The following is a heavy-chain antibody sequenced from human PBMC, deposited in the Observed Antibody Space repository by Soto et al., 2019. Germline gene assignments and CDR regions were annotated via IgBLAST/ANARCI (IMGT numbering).Heavy chain of an antibody. CDR3: ARLLVSYCGGDCYSGFDY. Sequence: QVQLVQSGAEVKRPGASVKVSCKASGYTFTNYYMHWVRQAPGQGLEWLGILNPSGGTTSYAQKFQGRVTMTRDTATTTVYMELSSMRSEDTAVYYFARLLVSYCGGDCYSGFDYWGQGTLVTVSS. J-gene: IGHJ4*02. V-gene: IGHV1-46*01. CDR2: LNPSGGTT. CDR1: GYTFTNYY. D-gene: IGHD2-21*02.